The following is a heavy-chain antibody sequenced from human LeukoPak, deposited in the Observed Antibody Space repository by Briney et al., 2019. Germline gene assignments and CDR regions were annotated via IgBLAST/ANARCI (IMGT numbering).Heavy chain of an antibody. CDR3: ARVTGSIDY. D-gene: IGHD1-26*01. CDR2: TNPKSGNT. V-gene: IGHV1-8*01. Sequence: GASVKVSCRASGYTFTSYDINWVRQATGQGLEWMGWTNPKSGNTGYAQKFQGRATMTRGTSISTAYMELSSLRSEDTAVYYCARVTGSIDYWGQGTLVTVSS. CDR1: GYTFTSYD. J-gene: IGHJ4*02.